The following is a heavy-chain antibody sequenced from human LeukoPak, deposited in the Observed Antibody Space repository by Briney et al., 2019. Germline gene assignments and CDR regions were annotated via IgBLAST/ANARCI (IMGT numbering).Heavy chain of an antibody. J-gene: IGHJ4*02. CDR3: ARGRSMEGQLSEY. CDR2: INPNSGIT. V-gene: IGHV1-2*02. CDR1: GYTFTDYY. Sequence: ASVKVSCKASGYTFTDYYIHWVRQTPGQGLEWMGWINPNSGITNYAQKFQGRVTMTRDTSISTAYMELSRLRSDDTAVYYCARGRSMEGQLSEYWGQGTLVTVSS. D-gene: IGHD1-1*01.